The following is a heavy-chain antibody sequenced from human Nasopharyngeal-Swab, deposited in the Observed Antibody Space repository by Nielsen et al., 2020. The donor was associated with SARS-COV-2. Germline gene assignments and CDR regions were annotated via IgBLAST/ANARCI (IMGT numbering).Heavy chain of an antibody. D-gene: IGHD6-13*01. CDR2: ISYDGSNK. Sequence: GESLKISCAATGFTFSSYGMHWVRQAPGKGLEWVAVISYDGSNKYYADSVKGRFTISRDNSKNTLYLQMNSLRAEDTAVYYCAKDGGYSSSPYYYYMDVWGKGTTVTVSS. CDR3: AKDGGYSSSPYYYYMDV. CDR1: GFTFSSYG. V-gene: IGHV3-30*18. J-gene: IGHJ6*03.